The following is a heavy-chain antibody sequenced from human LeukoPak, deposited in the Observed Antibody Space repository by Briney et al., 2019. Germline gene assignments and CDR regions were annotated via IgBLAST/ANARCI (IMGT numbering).Heavy chain of an antibody. CDR1: GYSFTSYW. CDR3: ARLPSIQLCSSFDY. CDR2: IYPQDSDT. J-gene: IGHJ4*02. D-gene: IGHD5-18*01. V-gene: IGHV5-51*01. Sequence: GESLKISCKISGYSFTSYWIAWVRQKPGKGLEWMGIIYPQDSDTTYSPSFRGQVTMSADKSISTAYLQWSSLKASDTAMYYCARLPSIQLCSSFDYWGQGTLVTVSS.